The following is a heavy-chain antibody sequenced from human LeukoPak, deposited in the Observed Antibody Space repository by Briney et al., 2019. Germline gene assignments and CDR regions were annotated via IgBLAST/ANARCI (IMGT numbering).Heavy chain of an antibody. J-gene: IGHJ4*02. Sequence: PGGSLRLSCAASGFTFSSYWMSWVRQAPGKGLEWVANINQDGSEKYYVDSVKGRFTISRDNAKNSLYLQMNTLRADDTAVYYCARSGVVVVPAAIAYWGQGTLVTVSS. CDR1: GFTFSSYW. CDR3: ARSGVVVVPAAIAY. CDR2: INQDGSEK. D-gene: IGHD2-2*01. V-gene: IGHV3-7*01.